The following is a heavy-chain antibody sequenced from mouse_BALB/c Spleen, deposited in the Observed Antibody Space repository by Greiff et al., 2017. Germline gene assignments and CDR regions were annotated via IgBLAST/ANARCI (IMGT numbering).Heavy chain of an antibody. CDR1: GFTFSDFY. Sequence: DVMLVESGGGLVQPGGSLRLSCAPSGFTFSDFYMEWVRQPPGKRLEWIAASRNKANDYTTEYSASVKGRFIVSRDTSQSILYLQMNALRAEDTAIYYCARDADGYYVPFAYWGQGTLVTVSA. CDR3: ARDADGYYVPFAY. CDR2: SRNKANDYTT. J-gene: IGHJ3*01. D-gene: IGHD2-3*01. V-gene: IGHV7-1*02.